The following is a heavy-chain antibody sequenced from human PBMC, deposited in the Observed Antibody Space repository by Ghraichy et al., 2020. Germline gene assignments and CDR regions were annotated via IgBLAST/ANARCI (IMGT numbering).Heavy chain of an antibody. D-gene: IGHD4-17*01. CDR3: ASGGDYGDYVGIRY. Sequence: SETLSLTCAVYGGSFSGYYWSWIRQPPGKGLEWIGEINHSGSTNYNPSLKSRVTISVDTSKNQFSLKLSSVTAADMAVYYCASGGDYGDYVGIRYWGQGTLVTVSA. CDR2: INHSGST. V-gene: IGHV4-34*01. J-gene: IGHJ4*02. CDR1: GGSFSGYY.